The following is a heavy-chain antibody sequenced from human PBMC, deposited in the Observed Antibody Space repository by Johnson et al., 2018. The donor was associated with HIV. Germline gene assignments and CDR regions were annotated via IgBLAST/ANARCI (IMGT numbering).Heavy chain of an antibody. CDR1: GFTFSSYG. V-gene: IGHV3-30*02. J-gene: IGHJ3*02. Sequence: QVQLVESGGGVVHPGGSLRLSCAASGFTFSSYGMHWVRQAPGKGLEWVAFIRYDGSNKYYADSVKGRFTISRDNSKNTLYLQMNSLRAEDTAVYYCAKGAYAFDIWGQGTMVTVSS. CDR2: IRYDGSNK. CDR3: AKGAYAFDI.